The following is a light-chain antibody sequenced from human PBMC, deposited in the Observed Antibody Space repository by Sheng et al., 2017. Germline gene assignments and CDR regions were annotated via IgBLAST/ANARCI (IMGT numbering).Light chain of an antibody. CDR3: QQYENSPLT. CDR1: QRISTW. CDR2: KTS. Sequence: IRMTQSPSTLSASVGDRVTITCRASQRISTWLAWYQQRPGKAPKLLIYKTSLLESGVPSRFSGSGSGTEFTLTITSLQPDDFATYHCQQYENSPLTFGGGTRVEIK. V-gene: IGKV1-5*03. J-gene: IGKJ4*01.